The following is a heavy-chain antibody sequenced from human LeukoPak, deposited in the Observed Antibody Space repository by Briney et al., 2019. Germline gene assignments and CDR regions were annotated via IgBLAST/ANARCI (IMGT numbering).Heavy chain of an antibody. CDR2: INPNSGGT. J-gene: IGHJ4*02. CDR1: GYTFTGYY. D-gene: IGHD5-12*01. CDR3: ARVATMDPIWYFDY. Sequence: ASVKVSCKASGYTFTGYYMHWVRQAPGQGLEWMGWINPNSGGTNYAQKFQGRVTMTRDTSISTAYMELSRLRSDDTAVYYCARVATMDPIWYFDYWGQGTLVTVFS. V-gene: IGHV1-2*02.